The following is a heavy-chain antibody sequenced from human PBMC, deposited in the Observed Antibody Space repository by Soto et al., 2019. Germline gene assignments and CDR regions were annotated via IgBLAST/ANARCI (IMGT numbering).Heavy chain of an antibody. Sequence: SETLSLTCAVSGGSITSGSWWTWVRQPPGGGLEWIGEISHSGITNYKASLKSRVTMSVDKTKNDVSLKLTSVTAADTAVYYCARVLRGWFDPWGQGTPVTVSS. CDR1: GGSITSGSW. CDR2: ISHSGIT. J-gene: IGHJ5*02. V-gene: IGHV4-4*02. CDR3: ARVLRGWFDP.